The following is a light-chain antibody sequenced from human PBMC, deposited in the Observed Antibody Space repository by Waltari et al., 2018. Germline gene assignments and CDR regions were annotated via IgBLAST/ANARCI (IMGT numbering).Light chain of an antibody. CDR3: MQGIHLPLT. J-gene: IGKJ4*01. CDR1: ESLLFSNGKPY. Sequence: DIVMTQTPLSLSVTPGQPASISCKSSESLLFSNGKPYTYWFLQRPGQSPQLLIYEVSSRLSGVPDRFSGSGSGTDFTLKISRVEAEDVGIYYCMQGIHLPLTFGGGTKVEIK. CDR2: EVS. V-gene: IGKV2-29*02.